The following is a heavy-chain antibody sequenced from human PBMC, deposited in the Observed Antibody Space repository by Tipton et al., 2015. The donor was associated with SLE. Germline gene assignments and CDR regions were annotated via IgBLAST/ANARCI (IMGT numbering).Heavy chain of an antibody. V-gene: IGHV3-9*01. Sequence: SLRLSCTTSGFTFDDYAMHWVRQAPGKGLEWVSSLSWHSSSIGYSDSVKGRFTISRDNAKNSLYLEMNSLRAEDTAVYYCAKVQIIENYDFWSGSPSYYYYYMDVWGKGTTVTVSS. J-gene: IGHJ6*03. CDR1: GFTFDDYA. CDR2: LSWHSSSI. D-gene: IGHD3-3*01. CDR3: AKVQIIENYDFWSGSPSYYYYYMDV.